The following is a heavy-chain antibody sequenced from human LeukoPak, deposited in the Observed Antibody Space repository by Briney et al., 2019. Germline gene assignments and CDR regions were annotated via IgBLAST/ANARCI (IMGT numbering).Heavy chain of an antibody. J-gene: IGHJ6*03. V-gene: IGHV3-7*03. CDR3: ARVRGYYYYYMDV. Sequence: PGGSLRLSCAASGFTFSSYWMSWVRQAPGQGLEWVANIRQDGSAEFYADSVKGRFTISRDNAKNSLYLQMNSLRAEDTAVYYCARVRGYYYYYMDVWGKGTTVTISS. D-gene: IGHD3-10*01. CDR1: GFTFSSYW. CDR2: IRQDGSAE.